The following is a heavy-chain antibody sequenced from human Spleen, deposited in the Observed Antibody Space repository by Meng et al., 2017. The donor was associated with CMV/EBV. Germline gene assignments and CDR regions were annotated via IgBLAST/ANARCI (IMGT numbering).Heavy chain of an antibody. CDR1: GFTFDDYT. CDR2: ISGSGGST. Sequence: GESLKISCSASGFTFDDYTMHWVRQTPGKGLEWVSAISGSGGSTYSADSVKGRFTISRDNSKNTLYLQMSSLRAEDTAVYYCTAYTYYYDSSSSYNWFDPWGQGTLVTVSS. V-gene: IGHV3-23*01. CDR3: TAYTYYYDSSSSYNWFDP. J-gene: IGHJ5*02. D-gene: IGHD3-22*01.